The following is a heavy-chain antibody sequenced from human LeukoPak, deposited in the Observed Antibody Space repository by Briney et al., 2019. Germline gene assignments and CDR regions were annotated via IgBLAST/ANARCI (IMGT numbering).Heavy chain of an antibody. J-gene: IGHJ4*02. CDR2: IYSGGST. D-gene: IGHD3-10*01. CDR1: GFTVSSNY. CDR3: AGSSHLGFVELFGALDY. Sequence: GGSLRLSCAASGFTVSSNYMSWVRQAPGKGLEWVSVIYSGGSTYYADSVKGRFTTSRDSSKNTLYLQMTSLRAEDTAVYYCAGSSHLGFVELFGALDYWGQGTLVTVSS. V-gene: IGHV3-53*01.